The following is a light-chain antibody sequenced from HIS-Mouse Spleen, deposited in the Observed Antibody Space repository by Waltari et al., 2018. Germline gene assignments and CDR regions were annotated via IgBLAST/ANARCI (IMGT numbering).Light chain of an antibody. CDR3: SSYTSSSTPV. J-gene: IGLJ2*01. Sequence: QSAMTQPASVSGSPGQSITIPCTGTSSDVGGYNYVSWYQQHPGKAPKLMIYDVSNRPSGVSNRFSGSKSGNTASLTISGLQAEDEADYYCSSYTSSSTPVFGGGTKLTVL. CDR2: DVS. V-gene: IGLV2-14*03. CDR1: SSDVGGYNY.